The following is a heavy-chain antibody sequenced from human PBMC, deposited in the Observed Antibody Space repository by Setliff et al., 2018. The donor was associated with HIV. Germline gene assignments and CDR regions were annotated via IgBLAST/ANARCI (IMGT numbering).Heavy chain of an antibody. V-gene: IGHV3-30*02. J-gene: IGHJ6*02. CDR1: GFTFSSYG. D-gene: IGHD6-19*01. Sequence: GGSLRLSCAASGFTFSSYGMHWVRQAPGKGLEWVAVIWYDGSNKYYADSVKGRFTISRDNSKNTLYLQMNSLRAEDTAVYYCAKDSDSSGWYHYYGMDVWGQGTTVTVSS. CDR3: AKDSDSSGWYHYYGMDV. CDR2: IWYDGSNK.